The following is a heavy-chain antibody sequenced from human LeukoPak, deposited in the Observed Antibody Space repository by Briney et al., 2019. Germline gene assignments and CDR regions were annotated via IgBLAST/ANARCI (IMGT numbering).Heavy chain of an antibody. CDR1: GFTFSSYG. D-gene: IGHD3-10*01. CDR3: AKVGGSGSYQNTPFDY. V-gene: IGHV3-30*18. Sequence: GGSLRLSCAASGFTFSSYGMHWVRQAPGKGLEWVAVIIYDGSNKYYADSLKGRFTVSRDNSKNTLYLQMNSLRAEDTAVYYCAKVGGSGSYQNTPFDYWGQGTLVTVSS. J-gene: IGHJ4*02. CDR2: IIYDGSNK.